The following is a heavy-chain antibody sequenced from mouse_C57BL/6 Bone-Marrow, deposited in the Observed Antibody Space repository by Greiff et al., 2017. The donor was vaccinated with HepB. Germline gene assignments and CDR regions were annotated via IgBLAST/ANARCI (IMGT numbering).Heavy chain of an antibody. CDR1: GYSFTDYN. CDR2: INPNYGTT. CDR3: AILYGYDVVFDY. D-gene: IGHD2-2*01. V-gene: IGHV1-39*01. J-gene: IGHJ2*01. Sequence: VQLKESGPELVKPGASVKISCKASGYSFTDYNMNWVKQSNGKSLEWIGVINPNYGTTSYNQKFKSKATLTVDQSSSTAYMQLNSLTSEDSAVYYCAILYGYDVVFDYWGQGTTLTVSS.